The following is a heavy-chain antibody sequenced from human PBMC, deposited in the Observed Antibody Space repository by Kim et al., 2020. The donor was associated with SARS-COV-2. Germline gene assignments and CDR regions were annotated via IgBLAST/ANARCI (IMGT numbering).Heavy chain of an antibody. V-gene: IGHV4-4*02. D-gene: IGHD3-16*01. CDR2: ST. J-gene: IGHJ5*02. Sequence: STNYTPSLKSRVTISVDKSKNQFSLKLSSVTAADTAVYYCARDMGEGFDPWGQGTLVTVSS. CDR3: ARDMGEGFDP.